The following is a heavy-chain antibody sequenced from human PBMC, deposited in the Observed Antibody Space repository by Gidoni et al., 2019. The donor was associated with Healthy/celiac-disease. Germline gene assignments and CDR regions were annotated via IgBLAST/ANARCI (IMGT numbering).Heavy chain of an antibody. CDR2: INHSGST. CDR3: ARGHYYGSGSFLNWFDP. J-gene: IGHJ5*02. Sequence: QVQLQQWGAGLLKPSETLSLTCAVQGGSFRGYYWSWIRQPPGKGLEWIGEINHSGSTNYNPSLKSRVTISVDTSKNQFSLKLSSVTAADTAVYYCARGHYYGSGSFLNWFDPWGQGTLVTVSS. V-gene: IGHV4-34*01. CDR1: GGSFRGYY. D-gene: IGHD3-10*01.